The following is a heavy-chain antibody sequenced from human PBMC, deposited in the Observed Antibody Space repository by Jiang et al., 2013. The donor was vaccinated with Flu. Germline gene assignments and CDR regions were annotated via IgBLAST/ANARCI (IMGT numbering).Heavy chain of an antibody. CDR2: INHSGST. V-gene: IGHV4-34*01. CDR3: ARDVPRGDYVWGSSGQLDFDY. CDR1: GGSFSGYY. D-gene: IGHD3-16*01. Sequence: LLKPSETLSLTCAVYGGSFSGYYWSWIRQPPGKGLEWIGEINHSGSTNYNPSLKSRVTISVDTSKNQFSLKLSSVTAADTAVYYCARDVPRGDYVWGSSGQLDFDYWGQGTLVTVSS. J-gene: IGHJ4*02.